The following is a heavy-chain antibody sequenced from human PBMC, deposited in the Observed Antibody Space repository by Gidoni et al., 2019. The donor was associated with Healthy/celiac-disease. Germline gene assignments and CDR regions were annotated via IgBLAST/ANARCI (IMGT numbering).Heavy chain of an antibody. CDR1: GYTFSSYW. D-gene: IGHD3-3*01. CDR2: IKQDGSEK. Sequence: EVQLVESGGGVVQPGGSLRHSCADSGYTFSSYWMGWVRQAPGKGLEWVANIKQDGSEKYYVDSVKGRFTISRDNAKNSLYLQMNSLRAEDTAVYYCARDLDFWSGYYRSAFDIWGQGTMVTVSS. J-gene: IGHJ3*02. CDR3: ARDLDFWSGYYRSAFDI. V-gene: IGHV3-7*01.